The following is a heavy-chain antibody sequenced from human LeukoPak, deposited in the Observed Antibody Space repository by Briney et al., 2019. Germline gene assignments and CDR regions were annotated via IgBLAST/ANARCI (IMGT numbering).Heavy chain of an antibody. D-gene: IGHD5-18*01. CDR2: INPNSDGT. J-gene: IGHJ3*02. CDR1: GYTFTGYY. V-gene: IGHV1-2*02. Sequence: ASVKVSCKASGYTFTGYYMHWVRQAPGQGLERMGWINPNSDGTNYAQKFQGRVTMTRDTSISTAYMELSRLRSDDTAVYYCASPGRGYSYGLDAFDIWGQGTMVTVSS. CDR3: ASPGRGYSYGLDAFDI.